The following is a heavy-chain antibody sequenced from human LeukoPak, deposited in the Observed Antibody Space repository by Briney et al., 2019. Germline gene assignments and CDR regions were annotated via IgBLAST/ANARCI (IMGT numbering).Heavy chain of an antibody. CDR2: ISGSGGST. D-gene: IGHD6-13*01. J-gene: IGHJ4*02. Sequence: GGSLRLSCAASGFTFSSYAMSWVRQAPGKGLEWVSAISGSGGSTYYADSVKGRFTISRDNSKNTLYLQMNSLRAEDTAVYYCAKDSSSWYYPETFDYWGQGTLVTVSS. V-gene: IGHV3-23*01. CDR1: GFTFSSYA. CDR3: AKDSSSWYYPETFDY.